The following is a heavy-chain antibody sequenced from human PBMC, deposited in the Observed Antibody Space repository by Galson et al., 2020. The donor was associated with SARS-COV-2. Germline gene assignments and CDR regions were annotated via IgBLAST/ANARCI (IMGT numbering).Heavy chain of an antibody. V-gene: IGHV3-30*04. CDR2: ISYEGSIK. Sequence: GESLKISCAASGFTFNNFAMHWVRQAPGKGLEWVAVISYEGSIKHYADSLKGRFTISRDSSKNTLYLQLNSLETEDTAVYHCVKVGGVFAFSSSYYLKDWGQGVLVTVSS. D-gene: IGHD3-22*01. CDR1: GFTFNNFA. J-gene: IGHJ4*02. CDR3: VKVGGVFAFSSSYYLKD.